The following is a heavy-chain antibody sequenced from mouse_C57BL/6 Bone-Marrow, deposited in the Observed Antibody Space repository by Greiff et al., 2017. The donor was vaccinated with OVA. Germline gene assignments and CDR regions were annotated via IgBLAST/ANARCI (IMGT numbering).Heavy chain of an antibody. CDR1: GFTFSDYG. V-gene: IGHV5-17*01. D-gene: IGHD2-3*01. J-gene: IGHJ3*01. CDR3: ARQDDVLAGFAY. CDR2: ISSGSSTI. Sequence: EVQVVESGGGLVKPGGSLKLSCAASGFTFSDYGMHWVRQAPEQGLEWVAYISSGSSTIYYADTVKGRFTISRDNAKNTLFLQMTSLRSEDTAMYYCARQDDVLAGFAYWGQGTLVTVSA.